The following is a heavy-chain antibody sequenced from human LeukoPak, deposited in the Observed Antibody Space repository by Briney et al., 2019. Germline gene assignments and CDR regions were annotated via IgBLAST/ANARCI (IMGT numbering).Heavy chain of an antibody. Sequence: PSETLSLTCAVYGGSFSGYYWSWIRQPPGKGLEWIGEINHSGSTNYNPSLKSRVTISVDTSKNQFSLKLSSVTAADTAVYYCARGWRTYYYGSGSPYYFDYWGQGTLVTVSS. D-gene: IGHD3-10*01. V-gene: IGHV4-34*01. CDR3: ARGWRTYYYGSGSPYYFDY. J-gene: IGHJ4*02. CDR2: INHSGST. CDR1: GGSFSGYY.